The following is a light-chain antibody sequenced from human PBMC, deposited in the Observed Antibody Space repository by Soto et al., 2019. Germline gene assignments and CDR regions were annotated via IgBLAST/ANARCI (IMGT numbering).Light chain of an antibody. J-gene: IGKJ5*01. CDR1: QSVRSH. Sequence: IVMTQSPATLSVSPGEGVTLSCRASQSVRSHLAWYQQKPGQPPRLLIYGASTRATDIPARFSGSGFRTEFTLAISSLQSEVFAVYYCQQYKNWPLFGQGTRLQIK. CDR2: GAS. V-gene: IGKV3-15*01. CDR3: QQYKNWPL.